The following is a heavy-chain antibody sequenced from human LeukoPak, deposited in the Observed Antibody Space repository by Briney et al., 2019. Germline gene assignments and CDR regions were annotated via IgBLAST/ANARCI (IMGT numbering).Heavy chain of an antibody. CDR3: ASETLDYEGYDY. D-gene: IGHD4-17*01. Sequence: PSETLSLTCTVSGGSISSSSYYWGWIRQPPGKGLEWIGSMYYSGSTYYNPSLKSRVTISVDTSTNQFSLKLSSVTAADTAVYYCASETLDYEGYDYWGQGTLVTVSS. J-gene: IGHJ4*02. CDR2: MYYSGST. CDR1: GGSISSSSYY. V-gene: IGHV4-39*01.